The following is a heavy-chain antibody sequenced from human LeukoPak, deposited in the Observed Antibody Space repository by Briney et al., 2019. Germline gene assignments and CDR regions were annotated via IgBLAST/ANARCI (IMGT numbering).Heavy chain of an antibody. Sequence: GGSLRLSCAASGFTFDDYGMSWVRQAPGKGLEWVAGINWNGGNTGYSDSVTGRFTISRDDAKNSLYLQMDSLRAEDTALYYCGRDLSGWYGPDYWGQGTLVTVSS. CDR3: GRDLSGWYGPDY. CDR2: INWNGGNT. D-gene: IGHD6-19*01. CDR1: GFTFDDYG. V-gene: IGHV3-20*04. J-gene: IGHJ4*02.